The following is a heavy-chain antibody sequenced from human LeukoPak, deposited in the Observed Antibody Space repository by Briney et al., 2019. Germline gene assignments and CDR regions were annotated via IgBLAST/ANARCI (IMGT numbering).Heavy chain of an antibody. CDR2: ITPILGIA. CDR1: GGTFSSYT. D-gene: IGHD3-22*01. CDR3: ARNYYDSSGYYYFDY. Sequence: SVKVSCKASGGTFSSYTISWVRQAPGQGLEWMGRITPILGIANYAQKFQGRVTITADKSTSTAYMELSSLRSEDTAVYYCARNYYDSSGYYYFDYWGQGTLVTVSS. J-gene: IGHJ4*02. V-gene: IGHV1-69*02.